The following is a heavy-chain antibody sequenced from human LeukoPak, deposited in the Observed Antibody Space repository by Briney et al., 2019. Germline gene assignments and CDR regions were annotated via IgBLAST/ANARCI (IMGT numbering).Heavy chain of an antibody. Sequence: GGTLRLSCAASGFTFSSYGMSWVRQAPGKGLEWVSAISGSGGSTYYADSVKGRFTISRDNSKNTLYLQMNSLRAEDTAVYYCAREHLHSRESDLFDYWGQGTLVTVSS. V-gene: IGHV3-23*01. J-gene: IGHJ4*02. D-gene: IGHD6-13*01. CDR1: GFTFSSYG. CDR3: AREHLHSRESDLFDY. CDR2: ISGSGGST.